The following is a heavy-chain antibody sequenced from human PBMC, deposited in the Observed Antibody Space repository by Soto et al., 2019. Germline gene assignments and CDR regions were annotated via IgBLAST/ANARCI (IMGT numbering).Heavy chain of an antibody. CDR2: IYYSGST. J-gene: IGHJ6*02. V-gene: IGHV4-59*01. D-gene: IGHD6-13*01. CDR3: ARLEYSSSSYYYYGMDV. CDR1: GGSISSYY. Sequence: KTSETLSLTCTVSGGSISSYYWSWIRQPPGKGLEWIGYIYYSGSTNYNPSLKSRVTISVDTSKNQFSLKLSSVTAADTAVYYCARLEYSSSSYYYYGMDVWGQGTTVTVSS.